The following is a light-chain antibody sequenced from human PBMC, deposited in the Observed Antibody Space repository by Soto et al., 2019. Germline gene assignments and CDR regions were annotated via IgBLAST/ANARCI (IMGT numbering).Light chain of an antibody. CDR2: GDS. CDR3: AAWDDSLRGYV. Sequence: QSVLTQPPSASGTPGQRVTISCSGSRSNIGSYTVNWYQQLPGTAPKLLIYGDSQRPSGVPDRFSGSKSGTSASLAISGLQSEDEADYYCAAWDDSLRGYVFGTGTKLTVL. J-gene: IGLJ1*01. V-gene: IGLV1-44*01. CDR1: RSNIGSYT.